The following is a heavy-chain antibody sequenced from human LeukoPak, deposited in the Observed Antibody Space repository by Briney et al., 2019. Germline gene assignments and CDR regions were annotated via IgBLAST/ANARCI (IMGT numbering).Heavy chain of an antibody. CDR3: ARAPYCSSTSCYTGGWDYYGMDV. V-gene: IGHV1-8*01. CDR1: GYTFTSYD. D-gene: IGHD2-2*02. Sequence: ASVKVSCKASGYTFTSYDINWVRQATGQGLEWMGWMNPNSGNTGYAQKFQGRVTITADESTSTAYMELSSLRSEDTAVYYCARAPYCSSTSCYTGGWDYYGMDVWGQGTTVTVSS. CDR2: MNPNSGNT. J-gene: IGHJ6*02.